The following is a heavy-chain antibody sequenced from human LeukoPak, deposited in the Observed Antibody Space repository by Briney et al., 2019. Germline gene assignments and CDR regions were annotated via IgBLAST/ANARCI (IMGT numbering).Heavy chain of an antibody. CDR2: IYYSGST. CDR1: GGSISSYY. J-gene: IGHJ4*02. CDR3: ASQARYFYDTSGYYFES. V-gene: IGHV4-59*12. D-gene: IGHD3-22*01. Sequence: PSETLSLTCTVSGGSISSYYWSWIRQPPGKGLEWIGYIYYSGSTNYNPSLKSRVTISVDTSKNQFSLKLTSVTAADTAVYFCASQARYFYDTSGYYFESWGQGILVTVSS.